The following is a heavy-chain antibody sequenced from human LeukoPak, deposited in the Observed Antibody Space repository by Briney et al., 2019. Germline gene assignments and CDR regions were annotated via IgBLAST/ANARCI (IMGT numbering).Heavy chain of an antibody. V-gene: IGHV4-34*01. CDR1: GGSFSGYY. Sequence: SETLSLTCAVYGGSFSGYYWSWIRQPPGKGLEWIGEINHSGSTNYNPSLKSRVTISVDTSKNQFSLKLSSVTAADTAVYYCARGRGRRTHSSSWYPGPVNWFDPWGQGTLVTVSS. CDR2: INHSGST. D-gene: IGHD6-13*01. CDR3: ARGRGRRTHSSSWYPGPVNWFDP. J-gene: IGHJ5*02.